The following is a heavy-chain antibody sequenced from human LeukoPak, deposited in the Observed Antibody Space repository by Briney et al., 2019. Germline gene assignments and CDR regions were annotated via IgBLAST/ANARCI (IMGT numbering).Heavy chain of an antibody. CDR3: ARDTYYYDSSGYFDY. V-gene: IGHV3-30-3*01. J-gene: IGHJ4*02. Sequence: GGSLRLSCAASGFTFSSYAMHWVRQAPGKGREWVAVISYDGSNKYYADSVKGRFTISRDNSKNTLYLQMNSLRAEDTAVYYCARDTYYYDSSGYFDYWGQGTLVTVSS. CDR2: ISYDGSNK. CDR1: GFTFSSYA. D-gene: IGHD3-22*01.